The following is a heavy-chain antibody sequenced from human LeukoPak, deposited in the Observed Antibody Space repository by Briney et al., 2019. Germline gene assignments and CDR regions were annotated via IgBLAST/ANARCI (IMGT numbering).Heavy chain of an antibody. Sequence: SVKVSCKASGGTFSSYAISWVRQAPGQGLEWMGRIIPILGIANYAQKFQGRVTITADKSTSTAYMELSSLRSEDTAVYYCARQGAAGKYYYYYMDVWGKGTMVTVSS. CDR2: IIPILGIA. V-gene: IGHV1-69*04. CDR3: ARQGAAGKYYYYYMDV. D-gene: IGHD6-13*01. J-gene: IGHJ6*03. CDR1: GGTFSSYA.